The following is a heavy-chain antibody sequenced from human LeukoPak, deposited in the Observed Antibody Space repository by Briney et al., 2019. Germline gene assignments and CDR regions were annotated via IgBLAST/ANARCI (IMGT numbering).Heavy chain of an antibody. CDR2: ISSSSSYI. J-gene: IGHJ4*02. CDR1: EFSFGIYS. CDR3: AREGAAGYYFDY. V-gene: IGHV3-21*01. Sequence: GGSLRLSCAASEFSFGIYSMNWVRQAPGKGLEWVSSISSSSSYIYYADSVKGRFTISRDNAKNSLYLQMNSLRAEDTAVYYCAREGAAGYYFDYWGQGTLVTVSS. D-gene: IGHD6-13*01.